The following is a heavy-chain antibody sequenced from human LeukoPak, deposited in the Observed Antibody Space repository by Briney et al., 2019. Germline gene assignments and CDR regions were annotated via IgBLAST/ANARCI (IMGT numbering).Heavy chain of an antibody. V-gene: IGHV3-23*01. CDR1: GFTFSSYG. Sequence: GGSLRLSCAASGFTFSSYGMSWVRQAPGKGLEWVSAISGSGGSTYYADSVKGRFTISRDNSKNSLYLQMNSLRAEDTAVYYCAREGGRVKVLRFLEWLSRRYNWFDPWGQGTLVTVSS. CDR2: ISGSGGST. J-gene: IGHJ5*02. D-gene: IGHD3-3*01. CDR3: AREGGRVKVLRFLEWLSRRYNWFDP.